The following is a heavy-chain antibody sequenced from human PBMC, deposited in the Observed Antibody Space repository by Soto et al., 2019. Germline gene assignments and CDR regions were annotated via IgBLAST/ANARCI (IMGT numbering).Heavy chain of an antibody. CDR1: GFSFSTYA. V-gene: IGHV3-23*01. CDR2: ISGSGDST. D-gene: IGHD3-9*01. J-gene: IGHJ4*02. CDR3: AKQVFTGYYYFQC. Sequence: GGSLRLSCAASGFSFSTYAMSWVRQAPGKGLEWVSTISGSGDSTYYADSMKGRFTISRDNSKNTLFLQMHSLRAEDSALYYCAKQVFTGYYYFQCWGPGTLVTVSS.